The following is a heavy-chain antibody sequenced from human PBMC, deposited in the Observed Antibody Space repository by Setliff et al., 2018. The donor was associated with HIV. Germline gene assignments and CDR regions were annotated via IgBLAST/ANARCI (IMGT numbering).Heavy chain of an antibody. CDR3: AKMHTAMDPDTFDI. V-gene: IGHV3-23*01. D-gene: IGHD5-18*01. CDR2: ISAGGGST. Sequence: PGGSLRLSCAVSGFTFSTYAMSWVRQAPGKGLEWVSTISAGGGSTYYVDSVKGRFTISRDNSKNTMFLQMNSLRVEDTAIYYCAKMHTAMDPDTFDIWGQGTMVTVSS. J-gene: IGHJ3*02. CDR1: GFTFSTYA.